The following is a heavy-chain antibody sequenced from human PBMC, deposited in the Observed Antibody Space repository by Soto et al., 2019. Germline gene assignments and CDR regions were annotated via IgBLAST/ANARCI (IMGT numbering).Heavy chain of an antibody. D-gene: IGHD3-3*01. V-gene: IGHV4-39*01. CDR1: GGSISSSSYY. CDR3: ARLRMYYDFWTYTNWFDP. J-gene: IGHJ5*02. CDR2: IYYSGST. Sequence: SETLSLTCTVSGGSISSSSYYWGWIRQPPGKGLEWIGSIYYSGSTYYNPSLKSRVTISVDTSKNQFSLKLSSVTAADTAVYYCARLRMYYDFWTYTNWFDPWGQGTLVTVSS.